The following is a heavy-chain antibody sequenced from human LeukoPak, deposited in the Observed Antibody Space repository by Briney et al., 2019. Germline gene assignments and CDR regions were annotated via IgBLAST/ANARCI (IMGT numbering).Heavy chain of an antibody. Sequence: SETLSLTCTVSGGSISSSSYYWGWIRQPPGKGLEWIGSIYYSGSTYYNPSLKSRVTISVDTSKNQFSLKLSSVTAADTAVYYCANLGYYNYGMDVWGQGTTVTVSS. V-gene: IGHV4-39*07. CDR3: ANLGYYNYGMDV. J-gene: IGHJ6*02. CDR1: GGSISSSSYY. CDR2: IYYSGST.